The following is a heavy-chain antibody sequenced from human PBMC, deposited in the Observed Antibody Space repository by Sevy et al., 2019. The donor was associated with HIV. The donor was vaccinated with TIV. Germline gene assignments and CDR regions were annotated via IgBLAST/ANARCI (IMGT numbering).Heavy chain of an antibody. V-gene: IGHV3-7*01. CDR3: AREARACFDI. J-gene: IGHJ3*02. CDR1: STYW. Sequence: GGSLRLSCAAFSTYWMSWVRQAPGKGPEWGVTINLDGSEKYYVDSVKGRFTISRDRAKNSLFLQMNSLRDEDTAVYYCAREARACFDIWGQGTMVTVSS. CDR2: INLDGSEK.